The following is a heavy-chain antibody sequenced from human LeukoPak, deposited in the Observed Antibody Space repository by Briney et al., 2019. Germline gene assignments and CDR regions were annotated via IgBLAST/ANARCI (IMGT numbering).Heavy chain of an antibody. CDR3: ARDGGGDYTDY. V-gene: IGHV3-48*03. D-gene: IGHD3-16*01. Sequence: PGGSLRLSCAASGFTFSSYAMSWVRQAPGKGLEWVSTLVGSGFTIYYSDSVKGRFTISRDNAKNSLYLQMNSLRAEDTAVYYCARDGGGDYTDYWGQGTLVTVSS. J-gene: IGHJ4*02. CDR2: LVGSGFTI. CDR1: GFTFSSYA.